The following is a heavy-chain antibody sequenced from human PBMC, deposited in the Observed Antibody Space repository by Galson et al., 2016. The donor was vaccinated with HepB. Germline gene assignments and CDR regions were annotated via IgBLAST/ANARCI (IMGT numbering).Heavy chain of an antibody. V-gene: IGHV3-53*01. CDR2: IYGGGATT. Sequence: SLRLSCAASGFTVSAHCMAWVRQAPGKGLEWVAAIYGGGATTYYTDSVQGRFSISRDISQNTVYLQMESLRAEDMAIYYCARDEGYSSSGMDVWGQGNTVIVSS. CDR1: GFTVSAHC. J-gene: IGHJ6*02. CDR3: ARDEGYSSSGMDV. D-gene: IGHD2-15*01.